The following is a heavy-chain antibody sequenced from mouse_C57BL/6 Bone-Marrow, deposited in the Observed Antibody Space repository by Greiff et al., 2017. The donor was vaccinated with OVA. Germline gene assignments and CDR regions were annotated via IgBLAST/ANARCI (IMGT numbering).Heavy chain of an antibody. J-gene: IGHJ4*01. V-gene: IGHV1-22*01. D-gene: IGHD4-1*01. Sequence: VQLKQSGPELVKPGASVKMSCKASGYTFTDYNMHWVKQSHGKSLEWIGYINPNNGGTSYNQKFKGKATLTVNKSSSTAYMELRSLTSEDSAVYYCARALDWPYAMDYWGQGTSVTVSS. CDR2: INPNNGGT. CDR3: ARALDWPYAMDY. CDR1: GYTFTDYN.